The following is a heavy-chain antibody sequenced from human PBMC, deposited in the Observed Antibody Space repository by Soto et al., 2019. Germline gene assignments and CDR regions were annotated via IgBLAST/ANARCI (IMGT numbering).Heavy chain of an antibody. V-gene: IGHV4-34*01. Sequence: SETLSLTCAVYGGSFSGYYWSWIRQPPGKGLEWIGEINHSGSTNYNPSLKSRVTISVDTSKNQFSLKLSSVTAADTAVYYCARVGSYAINGMDAWGQGTTVTVSS. D-gene: IGHD3-9*01. CDR2: INHSGST. J-gene: IGHJ6*02. CDR3: ARVGSYAINGMDA. CDR1: GGSFSGYY.